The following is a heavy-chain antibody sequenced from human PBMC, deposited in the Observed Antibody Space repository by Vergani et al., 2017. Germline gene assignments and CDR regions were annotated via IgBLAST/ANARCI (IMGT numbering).Heavy chain of an antibody. CDR1: GGSISSYY. CDR3: ARFGYSSSWSERPYYYYGMDV. D-gene: IGHD6-13*01. J-gene: IGHJ6*02. Sequence: QVQLQQWGAGLLKPSETLSLTCTVSGGSISSYYWSWIRQPPGKGLEWIGYIYYSGSTNYNPSLKSRVTISVDTSKNQFSLKLSSVTAADTAVYYCARFGYSSSWSERPYYYYGMDVWGQGTTVTVSS. V-gene: IGHV4-59*01. CDR2: IYYSGST.